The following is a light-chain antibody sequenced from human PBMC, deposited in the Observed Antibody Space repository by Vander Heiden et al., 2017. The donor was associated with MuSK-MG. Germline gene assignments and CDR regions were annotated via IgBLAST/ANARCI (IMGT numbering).Light chain of an antibody. Sequence: DIQMTQSPSSLSASVGDRVTITCRASQTISSYLNWYQQKPGKAPNVLINGASILHSGVPSRFSGRASATDFTLTISMLQPEDFATYCCHQTDSTPETFGQGTKVEIK. CDR2: GAS. V-gene: IGKV1-39*01. CDR1: QTISSY. J-gene: IGKJ1*01. CDR3: HQTDSTPET.